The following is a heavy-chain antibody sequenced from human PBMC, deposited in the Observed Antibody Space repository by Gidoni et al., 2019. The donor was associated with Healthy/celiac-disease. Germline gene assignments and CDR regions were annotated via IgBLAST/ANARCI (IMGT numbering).Heavy chain of an antibody. CDR2: IRSKAYGGTT. J-gene: IGHJ4*02. CDR3: TRDLDRRYYDSSGY. V-gene: IGHV3-49*05. Sequence: EVQLVESGGGLVKPGRSLRLSCTASGFTFGDYAMSWFRQAPGKGLEWVGFIRSKAYGGTTEYAASVKGRFTISRDDSKSIAYLQMNSLKTEDTAVYYCTRDLDRRYYDSSGYWGQGTLVTVSS. CDR1: GFTFGDYA. D-gene: IGHD3-22*01.